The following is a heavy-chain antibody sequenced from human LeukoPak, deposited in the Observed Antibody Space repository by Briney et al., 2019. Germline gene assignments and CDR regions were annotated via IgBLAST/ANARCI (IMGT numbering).Heavy chain of an antibody. J-gene: IGHJ2*01. CDR3: ARGVGPRYFDL. CDR1: GGTFSSYA. V-gene: IGHV1-69*13. D-gene: IGHD1-26*01. Sequence: SVKVSCKASGGTFSSYAISWVRQAPGQGLEWMGGIIPIFGTTNYAQKFQDRVTITADESTSTAYMELSSLRSEDTAVYYCARGVGPRYFDLWGRGTLVTVSS. CDR2: IIPIFGTT.